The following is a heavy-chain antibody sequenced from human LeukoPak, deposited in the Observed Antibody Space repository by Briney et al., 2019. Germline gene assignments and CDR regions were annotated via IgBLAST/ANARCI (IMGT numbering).Heavy chain of an antibody. CDR2: IYYSGST. CDR3: ARADYGDYVVAARGHWYFDL. Sequence: SETLSLTCTVSGGSISSYYWSWIRQPPGKGLEWIGYIYYSGSTNYNPSLKSRVTISVDTSKNQFSLKLSSVTAADTAVYYCARADYGDYVVAARGHWYFDLWGRGTLVTVSS. D-gene: IGHD4-17*01. CDR1: GGSISSYY. V-gene: IGHV4-59*01. J-gene: IGHJ2*01.